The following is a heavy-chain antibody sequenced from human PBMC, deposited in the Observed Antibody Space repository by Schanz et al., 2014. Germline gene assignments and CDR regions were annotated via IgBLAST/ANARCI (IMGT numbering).Heavy chain of an antibody. CDR2: IYPGGST. Sequence: GGSLRLSCAASGFSVSHSYMTWVRQSPGKGLEWVSFIYPGGSTYYPDSVKGRFSISRDNGETSVYLQINSLRVEDTAVYYCARFLARYQYYGVDVWGQGTTVIVSS. J-gene: IGHJ6*02. CDR1: GFSVSHSY. D-gene: IGHD3-3*01. CDR3: ARFLARYQYYGVDV. V-gene: IGHV3-53*01.